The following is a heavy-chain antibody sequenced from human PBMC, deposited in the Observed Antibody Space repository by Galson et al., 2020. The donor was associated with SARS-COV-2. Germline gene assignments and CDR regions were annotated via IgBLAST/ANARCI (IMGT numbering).Heavy chain of an antibody. CDR1: GFTFSSYW. D-gene: IGHD3-10*01. Sequence: GGSLRLSCAASGFTFSSYWMSWVRQAPGKGLEWVANIKQDGSEKYYVDSVKGRFTISRDNAKNSLYLQMNSLRAEDTAVYYCAREGYYYGLGSSPYDAFDIWGQGTMVTVSS. CDR3: AREGYYYGLGSSPYDAFDI. V-gene: IGHV3-7*01. CDR2: IKQDGSEK. J-gene: IGHJ3*02.